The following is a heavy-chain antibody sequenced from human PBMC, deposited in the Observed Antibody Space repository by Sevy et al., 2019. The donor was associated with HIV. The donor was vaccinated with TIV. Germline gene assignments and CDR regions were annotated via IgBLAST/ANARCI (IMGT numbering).Heavy chain of an antibody. J-gene: IGHJ3*02. D-gene: IGHD3-10*01. CDR3: ARGERWFGKDAFDI. CDR2: ISYDGSNK. Sequence: GGSLRLSCAASGFTFSSYAMHWVRQAPGKGLEWVAVISYDGSNKYYADSVKGRFTISRDNSKNTLYLQMNSLRAEDTAVYYCARGERWFGKDAFDIWGQGTMVTVSS. V-gene: IGHV3-30-3*01. CDR1: GFTFSSYA.